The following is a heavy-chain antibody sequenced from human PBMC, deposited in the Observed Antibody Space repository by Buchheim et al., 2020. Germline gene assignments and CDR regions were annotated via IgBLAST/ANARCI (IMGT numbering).Heavy chain of an antibody. CDR2: ISGSGGST. Sequence: EVQLLESGGGLVQPGGSLRLSCAASGFTFSSYAMSWVRQAPGKGLEWVSAISGSGGSTYYADSVKGLFSIARDNSKKTLHLQMNSLRAEDTAVYYCAKQAGYDSSGYYYVWFDYWGQGTL. CDR1: GFTFSSYA. D-gene: IGHD3-22*01. V-gene: IGHV3-23*01. CDR3: AKQAGYDSSGYYYVWFDY. J-gene: IGHJ4*02.